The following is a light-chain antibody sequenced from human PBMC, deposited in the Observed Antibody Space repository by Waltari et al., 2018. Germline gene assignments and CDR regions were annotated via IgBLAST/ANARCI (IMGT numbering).Light chain of an antibody. CDR3: QQYDDLPIT. J-gene: IGKJ3*01. Sequence: DIQLTQSPSSLSAFVGDRVTITCRASRDISRHLNWYQQKPGKAPKLLIYAASNLEVGVPSRFGGSGSGTDFSFTISSLQPEDIATYYCQQYDDLPITFGPGTKVDIK. V-gene: IGKV1-33*01. CDR1: RDISRH. CDR2: AAS.